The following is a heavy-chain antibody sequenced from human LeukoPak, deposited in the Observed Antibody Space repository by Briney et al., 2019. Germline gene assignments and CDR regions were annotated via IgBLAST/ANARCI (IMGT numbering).Heavy chain of an antibody. CDR1: GYTFTSYA. CDR3: ASGTTDIVVVPATLRNYYFDY. J-gene: IGHJ4*02. V-gene: IGHV1-3*03. D-gene: IGHD2-2*01. Sequence: GASVKVSCKASGYTFTSYAMHWVRQAPGQRLEWMGWINAGNGNTKYSQEFQGRVTITRDTSASTAYMELSSLRSEDMAVYYCASGTTDIVVVPATLRNYYFDYWGQGTLVTVSS. CDR2: INAGNGNT.